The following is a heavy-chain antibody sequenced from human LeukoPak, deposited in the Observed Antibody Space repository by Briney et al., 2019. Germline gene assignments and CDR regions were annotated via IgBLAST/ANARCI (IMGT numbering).Heavy chain of an antibody. D-gene: IGHD3-22*01. Sequence: ASVKVSCKASGYTFTSYYIHWVRQAPGQGLEWVGIINPSGGTTRYAQKFQGRVTMTRDMSTSTVYMELSSLRSDDTAVYYCARGVHVRMYDSNNSYFDPWGQGTLVTVSS. CDR1: GYTFTSYY. CDR2: INPSGGTT. CDR3: ARGVHVRMYDSNNSYFDP. J-gene: IGHJ5*02. V-gene: IGHV1-46*01.